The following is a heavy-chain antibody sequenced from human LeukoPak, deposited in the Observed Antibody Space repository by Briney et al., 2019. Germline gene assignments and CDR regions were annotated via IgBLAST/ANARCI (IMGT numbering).Heavy chain of an antibody. CDR3: VTRMSGFDY. CDR1: GFTFSSYA. CDR2: ISGSCGRT. J-gene: IGHJ4*02. V-gene: IGHV3-23*01. Sequence: PGGSLRLSCAASGFTFSSYAMSWVRQAPGKGLECVSGISGSCGRTYYADSVKGRFTISRDNSKSTLYLQMNSLRAEDTAVFYCVTRMSGFDYWGQGTLVSVS.